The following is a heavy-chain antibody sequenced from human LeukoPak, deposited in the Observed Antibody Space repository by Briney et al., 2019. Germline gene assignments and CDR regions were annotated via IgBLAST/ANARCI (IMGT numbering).Heavy chain of an antibody. J-gene: IGHJ2*01. CDR3: ARRTVVVTAIQRYFDL. V-gene: IGHV4-34*01. Sequence: SETLSLTCAVYGGXFSGYFCSWVRQPPGKGLQWIGEINHSGSTYYNPSLKSRLTISVDTSKNQFSLKLSSVTAADTAVYYCARRTVVVTAIQRYFDLWGRGTMVTVSS. D-gene: IGHD2-21*02. CDR1: GGXFSGYF. CDR2: INHSGST.